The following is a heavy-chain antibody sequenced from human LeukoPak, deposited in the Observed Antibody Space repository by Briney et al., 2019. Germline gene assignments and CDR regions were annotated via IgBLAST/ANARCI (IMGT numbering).Heavy chain of an antibody. CDR1: GFTFSSYA. CDR2: ISGSGGST. V-gene: IGHV3-23*01. CDR3: AKVHELLCFRY. D-gene: IGHD3-10*01. J-gene: IGHJ4*02. Sequence: PGGPLRLSCSAYGFTFSSYAMSWVRQAPWKGLEWVSAISGSGGSTYYADSVKVRFTISRDNSKNTLYLQMNSLRAEDTAVYYCAKVHELLCFRYWGQGTLVTVSS.